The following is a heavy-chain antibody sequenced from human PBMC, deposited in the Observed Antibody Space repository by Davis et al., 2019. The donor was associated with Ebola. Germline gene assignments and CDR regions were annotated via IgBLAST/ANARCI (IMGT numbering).Heavy chain of an antibody. CDR2: VKRKADGGTA. CDR1: GFTSSDYY. Sequence: PGGSLRLSCAASGFTSSDYYMSWVRQAPGKGLEWVGRVKRKADGGTADYTAPVKGRFTVSRDDSKNTLYLQMNSLNTEDTAVYYCTTVLVVAGTMRDVWGKGTTVTVSS. V-gene: IGHV3-15*01. D-gene: IGHD2-2*01. J-gene: IGHJ6*04. CDR3: TTVLVVAGTMRDV.